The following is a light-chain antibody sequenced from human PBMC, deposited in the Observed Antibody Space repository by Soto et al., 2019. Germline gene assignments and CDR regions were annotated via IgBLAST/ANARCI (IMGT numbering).Light chain of an antibody. V-gene: IGKV3-15*01. CDR1: QSVSSY. J-gene: IGKJ1*01. Sequence: DIVLTQSPGTLSVSPGERATLPCRASQSVSSYLAWYQQKRGQAPRLLIYGASTRATGIPARFSGSGSGTEFTLTISSLQSEDFAVYYCQQYNNWPGTFGQGTKVDIK. CDR3: QQYNNWPGT. CDR2: GAS.